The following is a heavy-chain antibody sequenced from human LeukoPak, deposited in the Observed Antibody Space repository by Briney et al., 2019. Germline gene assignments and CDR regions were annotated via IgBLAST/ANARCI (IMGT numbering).Heavy chain of an antibody. CDR1: GGSISSSSYY. V-gene: IGHV4-39*01. CDR2: IYYSGST. J-gene: IGHJ4*02. CDR3: ARPWGGSGSYIYDY. Sequence: SETLSLTCTVFGGSISSSSYYWGWIRQPPGKGLEWIGSIYYSGSTYYNPSLKSRVTISVDTSKNQFSLKLSSVTAADTAVYYCARPWGGSGSYIYDYWGQGTLVTVSS. D-gene: IGHD1-26*01.